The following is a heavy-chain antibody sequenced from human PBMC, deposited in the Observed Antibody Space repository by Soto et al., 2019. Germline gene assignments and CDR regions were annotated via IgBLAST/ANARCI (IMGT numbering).Heavy chain of an antibody. CDR2: TYYRSKWYN. CDR1: GDSVSSNSAA. J-gene: IGHJ3*02. D-gene: IGHD2-8*01. Sequence: SQTLSLTCAISGDSVSSNSAAWNWIRESPSRGLEWLGSTYYRSKWYNDYVVSMKSRITINPDTSKNQFSLQLNSVTPEYTAVYYCASSVSDAFDIWGQGTMVTVSS. V-gene: IGHV6-1*01. CDR3: ASSVSDAFDI.